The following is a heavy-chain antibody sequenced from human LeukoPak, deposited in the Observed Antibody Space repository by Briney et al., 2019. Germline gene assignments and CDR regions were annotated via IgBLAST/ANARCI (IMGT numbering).Heavy chain of an antibody. CDR1: GFTFSSYS. CDR2: ISSSSSYI. CDR3: ARAGYSGNYWVWGD. J-gene: IGHJ4*02. D-gene: IGHD1-26*01. Sequence: PGGSLRLSCAASGFTFSSYSMNWVRQAPGKGLEWVSSISSSSSYIYYADSVKGRFTISRDNAKNSLHLQMNSLRAEDTAVYYCARAGYSGNYWVWGDWGQGTLVTVSS. V-gene: IGHV3-21*01.